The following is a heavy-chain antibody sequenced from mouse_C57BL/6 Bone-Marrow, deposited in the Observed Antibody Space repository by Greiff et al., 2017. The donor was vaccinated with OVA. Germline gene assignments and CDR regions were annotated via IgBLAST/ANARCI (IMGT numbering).Heavy chain of an antibody. CDR2: IRSKSNNYAT. CDR3: VRDYRDYAMDY. CDR1: GFSFNTYA. V-gene: IGHV10-1*01. Sequence: DVMLVESGGGLVQPKGSLKLSCAASGFSFNTYAMNWVRQAPGKGLEWVARIRSKSNNYATYYADSVKDRFTISRDDSESMLYLQMNNLKTEDTAMYYCVRDYRDYAMDYWGQGTSVTVSS. D-gene: IGHD5-5*01. J-gene: IGHJ4*01.